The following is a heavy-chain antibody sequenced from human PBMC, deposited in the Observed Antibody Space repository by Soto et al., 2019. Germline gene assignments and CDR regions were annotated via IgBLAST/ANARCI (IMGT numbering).Heavy chain of an antibody. J-gene: IGHJ6*02. CDR1: GFTYGAYE. V-gene: IGHV3-48*03. CDR3: ARELRTLDRGVTYSMDV. Sequence: EVQLVESGGGLVQPGGSLRLSCVVSGFTYGAYEMNWVRQAPGKGLEWVAYISSSGSIRYYADSVQGRFTISRDNANNSLFLQMDSLRAEDTAVYYCARELRTLDRGVTYSMDVWGQGTTVTVTS. D-gene: IGHD3-10*01. CDR2: ISSSGSIR.